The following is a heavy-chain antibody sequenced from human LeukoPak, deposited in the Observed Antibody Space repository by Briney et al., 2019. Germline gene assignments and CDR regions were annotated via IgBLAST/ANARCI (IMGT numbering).Heavy chain of an antibody. D-gene: IGHD3-10*01. J-gene: IGHJ4*02. CDR2: IYWNDDK. V-gene: IGHV2-5*01. CDR1: EFSVNTSGVG. CDR3: AHSVGWFGEYYFDY. Sequence: SGPTLVNPTQTLTPTCTFSEFSVNTSGVGVGWIRQPPGKALEWLALIYWNDDKRYSPSLKNRLTITKDTSRNQVVLTMTNMDPVDTATYYCAHSVGWFGEYYFDYWGQGTLVTVSS.